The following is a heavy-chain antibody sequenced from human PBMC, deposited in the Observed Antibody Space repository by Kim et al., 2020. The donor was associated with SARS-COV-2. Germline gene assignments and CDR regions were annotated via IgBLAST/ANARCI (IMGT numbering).Heavy chain of an antibody. D-gene: IGHD3-3*01. J-gene: IGHJ1*01. CDR1: GVSISSFSYH. Sequence: SETLSLTCSVSGVSISSFSYHWGWIRQPPGKGLEWLATYSYSGRIYYNPSLKSRLAISVDTSKNYFTLNLTSVTAADTAHYYCARAAGGPAYFFGQWGLG. V-gene: IGHV4-39*06. CDR3: ARAAGGPAYFFGQ. CDR2: YSYSGRI.